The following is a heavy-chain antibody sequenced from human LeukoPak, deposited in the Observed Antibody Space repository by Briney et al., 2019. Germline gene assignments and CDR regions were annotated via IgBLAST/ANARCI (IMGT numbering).Heavy chain of an antibody. CDR2: INPNSGGT. J-gene: IGHJ4*02. D-gene: IGHD2-15*01. V-gene: IGHV1-2*05. CDR1: GYTFTGYY. Sequence: GASVKVSCKASGYTFTGYYMHWVRQAPGQGLEWMGRINPNSGGTNYAQKFQGRVTMTRDTSISTAYMELSRLRSDDTDVYYCASVTELGYCSGGSCYYDYWGQGTLVTVSS. CDR3: ASVTELGYCSGGSCYYDY.